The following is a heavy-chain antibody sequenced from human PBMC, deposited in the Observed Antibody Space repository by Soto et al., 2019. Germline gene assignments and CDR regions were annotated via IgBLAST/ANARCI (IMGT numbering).Heavy chain of an antibody. CDR2: ISYDGSNK. CDR3: AIYPRDYYYDSVSFDI. Sequence: QVQLVESGGGVVQPGRSLRLSCAASGFTFSSYAMHWVRQAPGKGLEWVAVISYDGSNKYYADSVKCRFTSSRDNSKNTLYLQMNSLRAEDTAVYYWAIYPRDYYYDSVSFDIWGQGTMVTVSS. D-gene: IGHD3-22*01. CDR1: GFTFSSYA. V-gene: IGHV3-30-3*01. J-gene: IGHJ3*02.